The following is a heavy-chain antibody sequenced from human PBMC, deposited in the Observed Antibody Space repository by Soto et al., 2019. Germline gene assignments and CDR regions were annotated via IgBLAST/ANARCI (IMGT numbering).Heavy chain of an antibody. CDR1: GGTFSTYT. D-gene: IGHD1-26*01. CDR3: ASERSAQYFDF. J-gene: IGHJ4*02. V-gene: IGHV1-69*06. Sequence: QVHLVQSGTEVRKPGSSVTVSCKVSGGTFSTYTISWVRQAPGQGLQWMGGITPILRETTYAQNFQGRVFITADISATTAYMQLSDLAPEDTAMYYCASERSAQYFDFWGQGTLITVSS. CDR2: ITPILRET.